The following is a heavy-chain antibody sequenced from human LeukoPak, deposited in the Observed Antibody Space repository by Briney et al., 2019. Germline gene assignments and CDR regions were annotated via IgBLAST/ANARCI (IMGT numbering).Heavy chain of an antibody. CDR2: INPNSGGT. V-gene: IGHV1-2*02. J-gene: IGHJ3*02. CDR1: GYTFTGYY. CDR3: ARADYSNSNAFDI. D-gene: IGHD4-11*01. Sequence: GASVKVSCKASGYTFTGYYMHWVRQAPGQGLEWMGWINPNSGGTNYAQKFQGRVTMTRDTSISTAYMELSRLRSDDTAVYYCARADYSNSNAFDIWSQGTMVTVSS.